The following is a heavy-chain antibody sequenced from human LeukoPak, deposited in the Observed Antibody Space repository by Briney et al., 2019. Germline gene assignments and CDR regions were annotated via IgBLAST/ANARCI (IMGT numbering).Heavy chain of an antibody. CDR3: ARALIGYYFDY. Sequence: GGSLRLSCAASGFTFSDYYMSWIRQAPGKGLEWVSSVSNSGDYIHYADSVKGRFTISRDNSKNSLYLQMNSLRAEDTAVYYCARALIGYYFDYWGQGTLVTVSS. J-gene: IGHJ4*02. CDR1: GFTFSDYY. CDR2: VSNSGDYI. V-gene: IGHV3-11*06. D-gene: IGHD2-8*01.